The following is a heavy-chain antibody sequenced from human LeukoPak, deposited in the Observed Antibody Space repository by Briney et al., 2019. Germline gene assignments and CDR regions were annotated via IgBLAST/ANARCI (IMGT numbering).Heavy chain of an antibody. Sequence: GGSLRLSCVASGFTFKNNAMHWVRQAPGKGLEWVAVIWYDGSNQYYADSVKGRFTISRDNSKNTLYLEMNSLRAVDTAVYYCARPPYYDIVIGPFDSWGQGTLVTVSP. CDR1: GFTFKNNA. CDR3: ARPPYYDIVIGPFDS. D-gene: IGHD3-9*01. J-gene: IGHJ4*02. CDR2: IWYDGSNQ. V-gene: IGHV3-33*01.